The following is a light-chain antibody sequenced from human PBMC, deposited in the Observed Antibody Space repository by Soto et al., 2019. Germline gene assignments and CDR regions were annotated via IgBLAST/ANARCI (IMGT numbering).Light chain of an antibody. CDR2: GAS. CDR3: HQYDNWWT. Sequence: IVLKQSPGTLSLSPGERATLSCRASQSVSSSYLAWYQQKPGQAPRLLIYGASSRATGVPARFSGSGSGTDFTLTISSLQPEDFAVYYCHQYDNWWTFGQGTKVDI. J-gene: IGKJ1*01. CDR1: QSVSSSY. V-gene: IGKV3-20*01.